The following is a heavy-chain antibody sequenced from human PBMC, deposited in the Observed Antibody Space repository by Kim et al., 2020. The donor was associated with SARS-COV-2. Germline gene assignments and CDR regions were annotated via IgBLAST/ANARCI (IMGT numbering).Heavy chain of an antibody. CDR3: ASHIAAAGT. V-gene: IGHV4-34*01. D-gene: IGHD6-13*01. CDR1: GGSFSGYY. J-gene: IGHJ4*02. Sequence: SETLSLTCAVYGGSFSGYYWSWIRQPPGKGLEWIGEINHSGSTNYNPSLKSRVTISVDTSKNQFSLKLSSVTAADTAVYYCASHIAAAGTWGQGTLVTVSS. CDR2: INHSGST.